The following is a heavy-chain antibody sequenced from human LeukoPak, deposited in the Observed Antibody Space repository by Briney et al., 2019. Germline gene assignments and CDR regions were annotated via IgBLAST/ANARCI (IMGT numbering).Heavy chain of an antibody. CDR1: GGSISSSSYY. J-gene: IGHJ5*02. V-gene: IGHV4-39*01. D-gene: IGHD2-15*01. CDR2: IYYSGIT. CDR3: AIVVVVAAKHWFDP. Sequence: PSETLSLTCTVSGGSISSSSYYWGWIRQPPGKGLEWIGSIYYSGITYYNPSLKRRVTISVDTSKYQFSLKRSSVTAADTAVYYCAIVVVVAAKHWFDPWGQGTLVTASS.